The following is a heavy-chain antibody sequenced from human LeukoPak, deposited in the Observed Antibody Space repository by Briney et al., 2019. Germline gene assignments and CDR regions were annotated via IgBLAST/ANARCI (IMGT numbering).Heavy chain of an antibody. CDR2: ISYDGSNK. Sequence: GRSLRLSCAASGFTFSSYAMHWVRQAPGKGLEWVAVISYDGSNKYYADSVKGRFTISRDNARNSLYLQMNSLRAEDTAVYYCARDEYGVRGNPSRPLFDYWGQGTLVTVSA. CDR1: GFTFSSYA. V-gene: IGHV3-30-3*01. CDR3: ARDEYGVRGNPSRPLFDY. D-gene: IGHD4/OR15-4a*01. J-gene: IGHJ4*02.